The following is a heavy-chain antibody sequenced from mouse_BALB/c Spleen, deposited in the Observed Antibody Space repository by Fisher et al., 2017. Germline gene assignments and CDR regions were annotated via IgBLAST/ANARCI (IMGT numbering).Heavy chain of an antibody. CDR3: ARGRDYGAMDY. D-gene: IGHD2-4*01. Sequence: KFKGKATLTADKSSSTAYMQLSSLTSENSAVYFCARGRDYGAMDYWGQGTSVTVSS. J-gene: IGHJ4*01. V-gene: IGHV1-77*01.